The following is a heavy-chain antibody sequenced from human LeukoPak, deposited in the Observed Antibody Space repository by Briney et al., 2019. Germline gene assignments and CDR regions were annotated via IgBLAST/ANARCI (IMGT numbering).Heavy chain of an antibody. D-gene: IGHD3-22*01. J-gene: IGHJ4*02. V-gene: IGHV4-34*01. CDR1: GGSFSGYY. CDR3: ASFTYYYDCSGTTGYFDY. CDR2: INHSGST. Sequence: SETLSLTCAVYGGSFSGYYWSWIRQPPGKGLEWIGEINHSGSTNYNPSLKSRVTISVDTSKNQFSLKLSSVTAADTAVYYCASFTYYYDCSGTTGYFDYWGQRTLVTVSS.